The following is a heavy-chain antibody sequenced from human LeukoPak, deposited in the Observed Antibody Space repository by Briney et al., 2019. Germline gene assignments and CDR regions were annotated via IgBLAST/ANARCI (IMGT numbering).Heavy chain of an antibody. CDR1: GFTFDTYS. Sequence: GGSLRLSCAAPGFTFDTYSMNWVRQAPGKGLEWVSSISSSGSDLNYADSVKGRFTISRDNAEKSLYLQMNSLRAEDTAVYYCARDRGSFGSTQYSFDIWGQGTMVTVSS. J-gene: IGHJ3*02. V-gene: IGHV3-21*01. D-gene: IGHD2/OR15-2a*01. CDR3: ARDRGSFGSTQYSFDI. CDR2: ISSSGSDL.